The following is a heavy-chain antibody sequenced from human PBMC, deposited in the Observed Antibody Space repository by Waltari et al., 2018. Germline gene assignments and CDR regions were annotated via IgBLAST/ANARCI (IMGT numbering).Heavy chain of an antibody. D-gene: IGHD1-26*01. CDR3: ARDIVGAKDEGFDI. J-gene: IGHJ3*02. CDR2: IYYSGST. Sequence: QVQLQESGPGLVKPSETLSLTCTVSGGSISSYYWSWIRQPPGKGLEWIGYIYYSGSTNYNPSLKSRVTISVDTSKNQFSLKLSSVTAADTAVYYCARDIVGAKDEGFDIWGQGTMVTVSS. CDR1: GGSISSYY. V-gene: IGHV4-59*01.